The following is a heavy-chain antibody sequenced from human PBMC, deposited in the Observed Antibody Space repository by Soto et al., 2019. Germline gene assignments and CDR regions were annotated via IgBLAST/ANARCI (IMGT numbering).Heavy chain of an antibody. CDR1: GFTFSTYA. CDR2: LSGSGGTT. Sequence: GGSLRLFCSTSGFTFSTYAMNWVRQAPGKGLEWVSALSGSGGTTYYADSVRGRFTISRDNSKNTLFLQMSSLRAEDTALYYCAKQRAGYGSGSDTFYFDFWGQGTLVTVSS. D-gene: IGHD3-10*01. CDR3: AKQRAGYGSGSDTFYFDF. V-gene: IGHV3-23*01. J-gene: IGHJ4*02.